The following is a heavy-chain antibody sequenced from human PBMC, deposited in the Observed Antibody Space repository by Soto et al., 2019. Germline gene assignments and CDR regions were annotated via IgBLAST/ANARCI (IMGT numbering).Heavy chain of an antibody. CDR1: GASFSGYY. V-gene: IGHV4-34*01. Sequence: SETLSLTCPVYGASFSGYYWHWIRQPPGKGPEWIGEINPDGGTNYNPSLKSRVTISIDTSKTHFSLTLRPVTAADTAVYFCARGQRSDPCFDYWGQGTLVTVSS. CDR3: ARGQRSDPCFDY. CDR2: INPDGGT. J-gene: IGHJ4*02.